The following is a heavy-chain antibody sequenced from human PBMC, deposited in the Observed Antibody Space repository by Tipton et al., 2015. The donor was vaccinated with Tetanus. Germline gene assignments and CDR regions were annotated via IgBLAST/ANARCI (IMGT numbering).Heavy chain of an antibody. CDR2: IWYDGSNK. D-gene: IGHD5-24*01. CDR1: GFTFSSYG. CDR3: ARNSHRDRWGFYYYGMDV. V-gene: IGHV3-33*01. J-gene: IGHJ6*02. Sequence: QVQLVQSGGGVVQPGRSLRLSCAASGFTFSSYGMHWVRQAPGKGLEWVAVIWYDGSNKYYADSVKGRFTISRDNSKNTLYLQMNSLRAEDTAVYYCARNSHRDRWGFYYYGMDVWGQGTTVTVSS.